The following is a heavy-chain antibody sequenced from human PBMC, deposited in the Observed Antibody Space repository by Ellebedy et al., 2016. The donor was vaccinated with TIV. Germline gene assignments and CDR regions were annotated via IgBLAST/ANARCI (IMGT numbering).Heavy chain of an antibody. CDR3: AKGYSYGDY. CDR2: ISFDGSDK. J-gene: IGHJ4*02. Sequence: GESLKISCAASGFTFSSYGMHWVRQAPGKGLEWVAVISFDGSDKYYAYSVKGRFTISRDKSKNTLYLQLNSLRAEDTAVYYCAKGYSYGDYWGQGTLVTVSS. V-gene: IGHV3-30*18. D-gene: IGHD5-18*01. CDR1: GFTFSSYG.